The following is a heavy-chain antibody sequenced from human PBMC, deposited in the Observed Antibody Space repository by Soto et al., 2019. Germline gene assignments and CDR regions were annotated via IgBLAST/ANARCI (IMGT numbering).Heavy chain of an antibody. CDR1: GYSFTSYW. D-gene: IGHD5-12*01. CDR3: ARQGPSGYKFVDI. J-gene: IGHJ3*02. Sequence: HGESLKISCKGSGYSFTSYWIGWVRQMPGKGVEWMGIIYPGDSDTRYSPSFQGQVTISADKSISTAYLQWSSLKASDTAMYYCARQGPSGYKFVDIWGQGTMVTVSS. V-gene: IGHV5-51*01. CDR2: IYPGDSDT.